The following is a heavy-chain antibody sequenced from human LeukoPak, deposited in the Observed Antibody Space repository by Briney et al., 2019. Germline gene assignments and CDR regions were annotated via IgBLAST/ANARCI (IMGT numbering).Heavy chain of an antibody. CDR1: GFTFNRFY. CDR3: VKDRSIAAPNNCFFDS. Sequence: PGGSLRLSCSASGFTFNRFYLHWVRQAPGKGLEFVSRISSNGATTYYADSVKGRFTISRDNSKNTLYLQMSSLRADDTAVYYCVKDRSIAAPNNCFFDSWGQGALVTVSS. J-gene: IGHJ4*02. V-gene: IGHV3-64D*06. D-gene: IGHD6-6*01. CDR2: ISSNGATT.